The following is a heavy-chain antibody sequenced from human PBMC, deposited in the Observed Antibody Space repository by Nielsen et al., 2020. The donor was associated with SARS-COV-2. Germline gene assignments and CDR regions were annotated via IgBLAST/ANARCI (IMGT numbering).Heavy chain of an antibody. CDR3: ARDVDTAMGPDY. V-gene: IGHV3-53*05. J-gene: IGHJ4*02. CDR1: GFTVSSNY. D-gene: IGHD5-18*01. CDR2: IYSGGST. Sequence: GESLKISCAASGFTVSSNYMSWVRQAPGKGLEWVSVIYSGGSTYYADSVKGRFTISRDNSKNTLYLQMNSLRAEDTAVYYCARDVDTAMGPDYWGQGTLVTVSS.